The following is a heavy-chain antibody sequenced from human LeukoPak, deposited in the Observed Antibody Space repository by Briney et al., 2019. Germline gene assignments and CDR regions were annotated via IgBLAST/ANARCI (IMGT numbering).Heavy chain of an antibody. CDR2: ISGSGGNT. V-gene: IGHV3-23*01. D-gene: IGHD4-17*01. CDR1: GFTFGNYA. CDR3: AKVGLRLGGDY. J-gene: IGHJ4*02. Sequence: GGSLRLSCAASGFTFGNYAMSWVHQPPGKGLEWVSSISGSGGNTYFADSVKGRFTISRDNSKNALYLQMNSLRAEDTAVYYCAKVGLRLGGDYWGQGTLVTVSS.